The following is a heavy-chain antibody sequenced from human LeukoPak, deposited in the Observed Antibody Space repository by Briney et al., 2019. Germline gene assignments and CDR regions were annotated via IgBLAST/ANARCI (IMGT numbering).Heavy chain of an antibody. D-gene: IGHD1-26*01. V-gene: IGHV4-4*07. CDR1: VVSMNGYY. J-gene: IGHJ3*01. Sequence: SETLSLTCSVSVVSMNGYYWSWLRQSAGNRLEWIGHVDSSGNTNYNPSLESRDTMSVDTSKKQFSLKLTSVTAADMAVYFCARQFLVGSTFHAFDLWGQGTRVTVSS. CDR2: VDSSGNT. CDR3: ARQFLVGSTFHAFDL.